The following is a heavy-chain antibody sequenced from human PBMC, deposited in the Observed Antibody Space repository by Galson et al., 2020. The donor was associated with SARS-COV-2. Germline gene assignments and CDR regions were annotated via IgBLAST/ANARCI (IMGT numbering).Heavy chain of an antibody. J-gene: IGHJ5*02. V-gene: IGHV2-70*11. CDR3: AGDDSSGRWRFDP. CDR1: GFSLRTSGMC. CDR2: IDWDDDK. Sequence: ESGPTLVKPTQTLTLTCTFSGFSLRTSGMCVSWIRQPPGKALEWLARIDWDDDKYYSTSLKTRLTISKDTSKNQVVLTMTNMDPVDTATYYWAGDDSSGRWRFDPWGQGTPVTVSS. D-gene: IGHD3-22*01.